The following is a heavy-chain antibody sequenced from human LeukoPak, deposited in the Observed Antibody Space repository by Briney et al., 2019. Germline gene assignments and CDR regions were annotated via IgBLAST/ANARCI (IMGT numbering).Heavy chain of an antibody. V-gene: IGHV4-4*07. CDR3: ARAGYTSTWTFDY. J-gene: IGHJ4*02. CDR1: GGSIRSYF. Sequence: ASETLSLTCSVSGGSIRSYFWSWIRQSAGRGLEHIGRIYSTGSTNYSPSLTNRVSMSVDTSKNQFSLTLTSVTAADTAMYFRARAGYTSTWTFDYWGQGILVTVSS. CDR2: IYSTGST. D-gene: IGHD3-16*02.